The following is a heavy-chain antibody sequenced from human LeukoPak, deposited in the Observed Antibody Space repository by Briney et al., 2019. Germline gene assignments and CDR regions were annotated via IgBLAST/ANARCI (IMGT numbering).Heavy chain of an antibody. D-gene: IGHD3-16*02. CDR1: GFTFSSFA. CDR3: AKDAIGQYRPYYFDC. J-gene: IGHJ4*02. Sequence: EAGGSLRLSCAASGFTFSSFAMSCVRQAPGKGLEWVSSISGSGESTYYADYVKGRFTVSRDNSKNTLNLQLNSLRAEDTAVYYCAKDAIGQYRPYYFDCWGQGTLVTVSS. CDR2: ISGSGEST. V-gene: IGHV3-23*01.